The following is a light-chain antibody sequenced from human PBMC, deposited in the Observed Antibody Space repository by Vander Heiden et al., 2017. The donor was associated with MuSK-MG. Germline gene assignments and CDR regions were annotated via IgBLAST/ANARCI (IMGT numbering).Light chain of an antibody. CDR3: CSYAGSRV. J-gene: IGLJ2*01. Sequence: QSALTQPRSVSGSPGRSVIISCTGTSSNVDIYNYISWYQQQPGTAPKLIIYDVSKRSSGVPDRFSGSKSGNTAYLTITGLQADDEADYHCCSYAGSRVFGGGTKLTVL. CDR2: DVS. V-gene: IGLV2-11*01. CDR1: SSNVDIYNY.